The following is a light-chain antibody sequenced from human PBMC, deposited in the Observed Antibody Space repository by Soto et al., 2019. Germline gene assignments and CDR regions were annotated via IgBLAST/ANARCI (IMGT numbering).Light chain of an antibody. CDR1: ESVSSTY. V-gene: IGKV3-20*01. Sequence: DSVLTQSPGTLSLSPGERATLSCRASESVSSTYLAWYQQKPGQAPSLLIYGASSRPTDIPDRFSGSGSGTDFTLTISRLEPEDFAVYYCQQYGGSPQTFGQGTKLEIK. J-gene: IGKJ2*01. CDR2: GAS. CDR3: QQYGGSPQT.